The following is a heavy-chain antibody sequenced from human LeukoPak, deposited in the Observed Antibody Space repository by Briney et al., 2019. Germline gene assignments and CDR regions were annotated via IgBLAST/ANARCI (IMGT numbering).Heavy chain of an antibody. CDR2: INPNSGGT. V-gene: IGHV1-2*02. Sequence: ASVKVSCKASGYTFTGYYMHWVRQAPGQGLEWMGWINPNSGGTNYAQKFQGRVTMTRDTSISTAYMELSRLRSDDTAVYYCARVYGLQALDFDYWGQGTLVTVSS. J-gene: IGHJ4*02. CDR3: ARVYGLQALDFDY. D-gene: IGHD3-10*01. CDR1: GYTFTGYY.